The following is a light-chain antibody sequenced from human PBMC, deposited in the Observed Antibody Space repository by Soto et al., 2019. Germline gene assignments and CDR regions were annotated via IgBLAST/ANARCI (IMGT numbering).Light chain of an antibody. V-gene: IGKV3-20*01. J-gene: IGKJ4*01. CDR2: GAS. CDR1: QFVSSTY. Sequence: EVVLTQSPGTLSLSPGARATISCRASQFVSSTYLAWYQQRPGQAPRLLIYGASSRATGIPDRFSGGGSETDFTLTISRLESEESAVYYCQKYGISPFTCGGGNKGDIK. CDR3: QKYGISPFT.